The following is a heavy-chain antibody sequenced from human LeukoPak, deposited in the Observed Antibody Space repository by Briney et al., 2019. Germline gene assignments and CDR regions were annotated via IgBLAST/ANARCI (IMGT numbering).Heavy chain of an antibody. CDR2: ISAYNGNT. Sequence: GASVKVSCKASGYTFISYGLTWVRQAPGQGLEWMGWISAYNGNTDYAQKFQGRVTMTTDTSTSTAYMGLRSLRSDDTAVYYCARISGGLAYWGQGTLVTVSS. D-gene: IGHD3-10*01. J-gene: IGHJ4*02. CDR3: ARISGGLAY. CDR1: GYTFISYG. V-gene: IGHV1-18*04.